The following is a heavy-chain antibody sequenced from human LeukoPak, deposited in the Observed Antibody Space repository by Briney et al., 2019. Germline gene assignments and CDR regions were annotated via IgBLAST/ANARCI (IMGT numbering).Heavy chain of an antibody. CDR2: ISGSGSTT. V-gene: IGHV3-23*01. D-gene: IGHD6-6*01. Sequence: GGSLRLSCAASGFTFSSYAVSWVRQAPGKGLEWVSAISGSGSTTYYADSVKGRFTISRDNLKNTLYLQMNSLRGEDTAVYYCARENRIAAPFDYWGQGTLVTVSS. J-gene: IGHJ4*02. CDR3: ARENRIAAPFDY. CDR1: GFTFSSYA.